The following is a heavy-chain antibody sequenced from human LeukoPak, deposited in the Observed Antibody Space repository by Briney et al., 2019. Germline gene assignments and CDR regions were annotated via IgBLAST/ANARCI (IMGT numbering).Heavy chain of an antibody. CDR1: GFTFNSYV. J-gene: IGHJ4*02. V-gene: IGHV3-23*01. D-gene: IGHD3-10*01. Sequence: PGGSLRLSCAASGFTFNSYVISWDRQAPGKGLEWVSTISGSGGSTHYADSVRGRFTISRDNSKNTVYLQMSSLRAEDTAMYYCAKGGSGSYLYYFDYWGQGTLVTVSP. CDR3: AKGGSGSYLYYFDY. CDR2: ISGSGGST.